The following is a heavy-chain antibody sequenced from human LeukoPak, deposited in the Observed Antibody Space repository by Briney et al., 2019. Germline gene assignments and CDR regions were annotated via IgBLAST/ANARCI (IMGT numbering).Heavy chain of an antibody. CDR2: IYYSGST. CDR3: ARADRDYYDSSGYYSY. D-gene: IGHD3-22*01. CDR1: GGSISSGGYY. V-gene: IGHV4-31*03. Sequence: SETLSLTCTVSGGSISSGGYYWSWIRQHPGKGLEWIGYIYYSGSTYYNPSLKSRVTISVDTSKNQFSLKLSSVTAADTAVYYCARADRDYYDSSGYYSYWGQGTLVTVSS. J-gene: IGHJ4*02.